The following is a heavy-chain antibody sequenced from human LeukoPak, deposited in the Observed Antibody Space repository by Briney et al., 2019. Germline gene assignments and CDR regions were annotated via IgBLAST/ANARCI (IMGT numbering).Heavy chain of an antibody. CDR1: ESSFSAYW. CDR2: INLANAER. V-gene: IGHV5-51*01. D-gene: IGHD6-13*01. CDR3: ASIVAAGTIDY. Sequence: PGESLKISCRGSESSFSAYWLGWVRQMPGTGLEWMGIINLANAERRYNPSFEGHVTMSVDQSTRAAYMKWFGLRASDTAIIVFASIVAAGTIDYWGQGSLVTVSS. J-gene: IGHJ4*02.